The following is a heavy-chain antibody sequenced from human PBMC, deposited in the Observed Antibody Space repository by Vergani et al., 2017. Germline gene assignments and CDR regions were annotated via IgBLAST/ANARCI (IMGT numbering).Heavy chain of an antibody. V-gene: IGHV3-48*01. CDR3: ARQSRXVFCTNGVCPLGY. Sequence: EVQLVESGGGLVQPGGSLRLSCAASGSTFSSYAMNWVRQAPGKGLEWVSYISRSSSTIYYADSVKGRFTISRDNAKNSLHLQMNNLRAEGTAVYYCARQSRXVFCTNGVCPLGYWGQGALVTVSS. J-gene: IGHJ4*02. CDR1: GSTFSSYA. D-gene: IGHD2-8*01. CDR2: ISRSSSTI.